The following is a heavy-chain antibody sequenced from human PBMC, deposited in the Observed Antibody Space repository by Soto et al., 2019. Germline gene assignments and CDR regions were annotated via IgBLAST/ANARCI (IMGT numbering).Heavy chain of an antibody. CDR3: ARLYSSSGIYYYYGMDV. CDR2: IIPIFGTA. J-gene: IGHJ6*02. CDR1: GGSFSSYA. V-gene: IGHV1-69*13. Sequence: SVKVSCKASGGSFSSYAISWVRQAPGQGLEWMGGIIPIFGTANYAQKFQGRVTITADESTSTAYMELSSLRSEDTAVYYCARLYSSSGIYYYYGMDVWGQGTTVTVSS. D-gene: IGHD6-6*01.